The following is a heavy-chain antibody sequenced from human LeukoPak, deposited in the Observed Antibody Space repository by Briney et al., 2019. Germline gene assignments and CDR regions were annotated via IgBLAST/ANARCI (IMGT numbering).Heavy chain of an antibody. D-gene: IGHD4-23*01. J-gene: IGHJ4*02. V-gene: IGHV4-39*01. CDR3: ASYGGKRPFDY. CDR2: IYYSGST. CDR1: GGYISSSSYY. Sequence: SETLSLTCTVSGGYISSSSYYWGWIRQPPGKGLEWIGSIYYSGSTYYNPSLKSRVTISVDTSKNQFSLKLSSVTAADTAVYYCASYGGKRPFDYWGQGTLVTVSS.